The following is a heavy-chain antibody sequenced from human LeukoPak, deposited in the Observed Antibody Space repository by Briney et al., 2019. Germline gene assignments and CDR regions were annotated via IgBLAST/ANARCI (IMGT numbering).Heavy chain of an antibody. CDR3: ARIRGSGSYPFDY. J-gene: IGHJ4*02. Sequence: ASVKVSCKASGGTFNSYSFNWVRKAPGQGLEWMGTLIPLFGRPNYAQKFQGRVTITADESTSTAYMELSSLRSEDTAVYYCARIRGSGSYPFDYWGQGTLVTVSS. CDR1: GGTFNSYS. D-gene: IGHD3-10*01. CDR2: LIPLFGRP. V-gene: IGHV1-69*13.